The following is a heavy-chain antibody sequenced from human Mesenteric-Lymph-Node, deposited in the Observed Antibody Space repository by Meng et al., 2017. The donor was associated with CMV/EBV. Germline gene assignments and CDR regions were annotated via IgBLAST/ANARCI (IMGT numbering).Heavy chain of an antibody. CDR2: IKQDGSEK. J-gene: IGHJ3*02. D-gene: IGHD6-13*01. CDR3: ASSFPIAAAGTGAFDI. Sequence: GGSLRLSCAASGFTFSSYWMSWVRQAPGKGLEWVANIKQDGSEKYYVDPVKGRFTISRDNAKNSLYLQMNSLRAEDTAVYYCASSFPIAAAGTGAFDIWGQGTMVTVSS. V-gene: IGHV3-7*01. CDR1: GFTFSSYW.